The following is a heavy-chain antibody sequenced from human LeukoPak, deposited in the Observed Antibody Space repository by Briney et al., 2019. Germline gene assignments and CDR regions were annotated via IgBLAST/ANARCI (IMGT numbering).Heavy chain of an antibody. CDR3: ARANARAGTGVTTIGTNWFDP. V-gene: IGHV4-31*03. D-gene: IGHD2-21*02. Sequence: SSETLSLTCTVSGGSISSGGYYWSWIRQHPGKGLEWIGYIYYSGSTYYNPSLKSRVTISVDTSKNQFSLKLSSVTAADTAVYYCARANARAGTGVTTIGTNWFDPWGQGTLVTVSS. J-gene: IGHJ5*02. CDR1: GGSISSGGYY. CDR2: IYYSGST.